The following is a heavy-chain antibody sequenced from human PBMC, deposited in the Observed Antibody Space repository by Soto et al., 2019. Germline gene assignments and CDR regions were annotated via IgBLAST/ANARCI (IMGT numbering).Heavy chain of an antibody. Sequence: EVQLLEAGGGLIQPGGSLRLSCAASGFTFSSNDMSWVRQAPGKGLEWASSISASGRSLFYADAVKGRFTISRDNSKNTLYVQMSSLTAEDTAVYYCAKGTSKLDYWGQGTLVTVSS. V-gene: IGHV3-23*01. CDR3: AKGTSKLDY. D-gene: IGHD2-2*01. J-gene: IGHJ4*02. CDR2: ISASGRSL. CDR1: GFTFSSND.